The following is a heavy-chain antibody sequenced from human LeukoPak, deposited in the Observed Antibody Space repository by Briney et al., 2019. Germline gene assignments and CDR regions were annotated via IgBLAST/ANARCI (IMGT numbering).Heavy chain of an antibody. CDR3: ARDRGSLAVSDSRTSDY. J-gene: IGHJ4*02. D-gene: IGHD6-19*01. Sequence: ASMTVSCKASGYTFSNYGISWVRQAPGQGLEGIGWISAYNYNTNYAQKFRTRVTMTTDTSTSTAYLELGSLRFDDTAVYYCARDRGSLAVSDSRTSDYWGQGTLVTVSS. CDR2: ISAYNYNT. V-gene: IGHV1-18*01. CDR1: GYTFSNYG.